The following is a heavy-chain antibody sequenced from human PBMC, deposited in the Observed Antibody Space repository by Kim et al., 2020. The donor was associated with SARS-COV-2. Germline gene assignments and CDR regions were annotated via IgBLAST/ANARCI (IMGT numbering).Heavy chain of an antibody. CDR1: VFTFSSYT. Sequence: GGSLRLSCAASVFTFSSYTMNWVRQAPGKGLEWVSSISSSSSYIYYADSVKGRFTISRDNAKNSLYLQMNSLRAEDTAVYYCARGHSGTYYYDYWGQGALVTVSS. J-gene: IGHJ4*02. CDR3: ARGHSGTYYYDY. V-gene: IGHV3-21*01. D-gene: IGHD1-26*01. CDR2: ISSSSSYI.